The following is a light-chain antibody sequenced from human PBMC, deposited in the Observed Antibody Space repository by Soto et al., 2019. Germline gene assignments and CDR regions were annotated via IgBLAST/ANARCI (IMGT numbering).Light chain of an antibody. J-gene: IGKJ4*01. V-gene: IGKV1-33*01. CDR3: PHYDNLPPLT. Sequence: DSQMTQSPSSLSASVGDRVTITCQASQDSNTFLNWYQQKPGSAPKLLIYDASILETGVPSRFSGSGSGTDFILSISSLQPADMATYYCPHYDNLPPLTFGGGTKVEI. CDR2: DAS. CDR1: QDSNTF.